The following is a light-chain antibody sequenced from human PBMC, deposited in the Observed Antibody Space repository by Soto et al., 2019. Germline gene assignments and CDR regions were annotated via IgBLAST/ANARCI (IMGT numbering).Light chain of an antibody. V-gene: IGLV1-44*01. CDR1: GSNIGSNT. CDR3: AAWDDSLNGPYV. J-gene: IGLJ1*01. CDR2: SNN. Sequence: QSVLTQPPSASGTPGQRVTISCSGSGSNIGSNTVNWYQQLPGTAPKLLIYSNNQRPSEVPDRFSGSKSGTSASLAISGLQSEDEADYYCAAWDDSLNGPYVFGTGTKLTVL.